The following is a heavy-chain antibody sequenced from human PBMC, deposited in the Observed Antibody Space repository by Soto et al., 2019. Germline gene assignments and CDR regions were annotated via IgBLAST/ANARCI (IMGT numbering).Heavy chain of an antibody. CDR3: ARDGGRMIIKSTDV. CDR1: RGSISDYY. D-gene: IGHD3-22*01. J-gene: IGHJ6*02. V-gene: IGHV4-4*07. CDR2: IFASGST. Sequence: PSETLSLTCTVSRGSISDYYWSWIRQPAGQGLEWIGRIFASGSTNYNPSLKSRVTMSVDTSKNQFSLKLSSVTAADTAVYYCARDGGRMIIKSTDVWGQGTTVTVSS.